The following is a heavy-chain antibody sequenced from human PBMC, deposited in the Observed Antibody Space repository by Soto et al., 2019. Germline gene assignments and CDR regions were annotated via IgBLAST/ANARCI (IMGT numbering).Heavy chain of an antibody. D-gene: IGHD4-17*01. V-gene: IGHV2-5*02. CDR3: AFGRDYGDYETHFDY. Sequence: SGPTLVNPTQTLTLTCTFSGFSLSTSGVGVGWIRQPPGKALEWLALIYWDDDKRYSPSLKSRLTITKDTSKNQVVLTMTNMDPVDTATYYCAFGRDYGDYETHFDYWGQGTLVTVSS. CDR2: IYWDDDK. J-gene: IGHJ4*02. CDR1: GFSLSTSGVG.